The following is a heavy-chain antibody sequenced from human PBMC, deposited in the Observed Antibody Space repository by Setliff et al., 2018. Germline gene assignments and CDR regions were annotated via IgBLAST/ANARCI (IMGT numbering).Heavy chain of an antibody. Sequence: LSLTCTVSGGSISSGGYYWSWIRQHPGMGLEWIGYIYYSGSTYHNPSLKTLVTISVDTSKNQFSLKLSSVTAADTAVYYCARCSGSYDAFDIWDQGTMVTVSS. V-gene: IGHV4-31*01. D-gene: IGHD1-26*01. CDR3: ARCSGSYDAFDI. CDR2: IYYSGST. CDR1: GGSISSGGYY. J-gene: IGHJ3*02.